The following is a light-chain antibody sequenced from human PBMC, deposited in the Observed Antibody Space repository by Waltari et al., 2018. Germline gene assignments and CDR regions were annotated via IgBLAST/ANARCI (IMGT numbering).Light chain of an antibody. CDR1: QSVLYSSNNKNY. Sequence: DIVMTQSPDSLAVSLGERATINCKSSQSVLYSSNNKNYLAWYHQKPRHPPTLLIYWASTRESGVPDRFSGSGSGTDFTLTISSLQAEDVAVYYCQQYYSTPWTFGQGTKVEIK. J-gene: IGKJ1*01. V-gene: IGKV4-1*01. CDR2: WAS. CDR3: QQYYSTPWT.